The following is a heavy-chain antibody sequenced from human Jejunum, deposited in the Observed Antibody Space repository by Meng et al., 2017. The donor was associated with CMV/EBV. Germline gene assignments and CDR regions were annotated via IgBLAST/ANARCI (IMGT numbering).Heavy chain of an antibody. Sequence: FSFSGYWMSWVRPAPGKGLEWVANINQNENEKYYVDSVTGRFTISRDNAQSSLYLQMGSLRAEDTAVYYCARWHYYGSGSYAFDMWGQGTMVTVSS. D-gene: IGHD3-10*01. CDR2: INQNENEK. CDR1: FSFSGYW. V-gene: IGHV3-7*01. CDR3: ARWHYYGSGSYAFDM. J-gene: IGHJ3*02.